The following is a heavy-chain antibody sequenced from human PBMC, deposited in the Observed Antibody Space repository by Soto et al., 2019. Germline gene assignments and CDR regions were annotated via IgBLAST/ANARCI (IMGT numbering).Heavy chain of an antibody. V-gene: IGHV3-7*01. Sequence: GGSLRLSCAASGFTFSSDWMSWVRQAPGKGLEWVANIKQDGSEKYYVDSVKGRFTISRDNAKNSLYLQMNSLRAEDTAVYYCARDSGSYCSGGSCYSNYYYYYMDGWGKGTTVTVSS. CDR2: IKQDGSEK. CDR3: ARDSGSYCSGGSCYSNYYYYYMDG. J-gene: IGHJ6*03. CDR1: GFTFSSDW. D-gene: IGHD2-15*01.